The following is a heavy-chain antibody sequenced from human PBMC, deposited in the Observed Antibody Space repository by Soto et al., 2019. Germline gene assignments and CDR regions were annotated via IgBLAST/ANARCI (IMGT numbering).Heavy chain of an antibody. CDR2: ISGSGGST. V-gene: IGHV3-23*01. D-gene: IGHD3-10*01. Sequence: HPGGSLRLSCAASGFTFSSYAMSWVRQAPGKGLEWVSAISGSGGSTYYADSVKGRFTISRDNAENSLYLQMNSLRAEDTAVYYCASKYTIVRDIGAFDMWGQGTMVTVSS. J-gene: IGHJ3*02. CDR1: GFTFSSYA. CDR3: ASKYTIVRDIGAFDM.